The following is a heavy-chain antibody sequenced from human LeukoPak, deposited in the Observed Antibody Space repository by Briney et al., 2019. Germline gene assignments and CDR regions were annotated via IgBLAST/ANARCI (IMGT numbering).Heavy chain of an antibody. D-gene: IGHD5-18*01. CDR3: ARHIASGYSYGYRY. V-gene: IGHV4-34*12. J-gene: IGHJ4*02. CDR2: IIHSGST. CDR1: GGSFSGYY. Sequence: PSETLSLTCAVYGGSFSGYYWSWIRQPPGKGLEWIGEIIHSGSTNYNPPLKSRVTISVDTSKNQFSLKLSSVNAADTAVYYCARHIASGYSYGYRYWGQGTLVTVSS.